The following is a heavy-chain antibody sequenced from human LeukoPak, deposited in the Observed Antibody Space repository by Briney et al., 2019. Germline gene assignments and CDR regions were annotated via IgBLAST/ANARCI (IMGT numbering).Heavy chain of an antibody. CDR1: GVSISSYY. CDR3: ARGTDHYYDSSGYYLNAFDI. V-gene: IGHV4-59*01. CDR2: IYYSGST. D-gene: IGHD3-22*01. J-gene: IGHJ3*02. Sequence: PSETLSLTCTVSGVSISSYYWSWIRQPPGKGLEWIGYIYYSGSTNYNPSLKSRVTISVDTSKNQFSLKLSSVTAADTAVYYCARGTDHYYDSSGYYLNAFDIWGQGTMVTVSS.